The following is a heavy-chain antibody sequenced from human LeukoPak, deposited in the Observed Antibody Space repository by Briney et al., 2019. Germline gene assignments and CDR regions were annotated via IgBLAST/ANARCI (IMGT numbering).Heavy chain of an antibody. V-gene: IGHV3-21*04. CDR2: ISSSSSYI. J-gene: IGHJ6*02. CDR3: AKGLGALYYYYGMDV. Sequence: GGSLRLSCAASGFTFSSYSMNWVRQAPGKGLEWVSSISSSSSYIYYADSVKGRFTISRDNAKNSLYLQMNSLRAEDTALYYCAKGLGALYYYYGMDVWGQGTTVTVSS. CDR1: GFTFSSYS. D-gene: IGHD1-26*01.